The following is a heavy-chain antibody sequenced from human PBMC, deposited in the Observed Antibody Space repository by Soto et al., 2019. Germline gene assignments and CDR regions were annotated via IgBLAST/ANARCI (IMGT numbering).Heavy chain of an antibody. V-gene: IGHV4-34*01. CDR2: INHSGST. J-gene: IGHJ6*02. Sequence: PSETLSLTCAVYGGSFSGYYWSWIRQPPGKGLEWIGEINHSGSTNYNPSLKSRVTISVDTSKNQFSLKLSSVTAADTAVYYCARRGCMDVWGQGTTVTVS. D-gene: IGHD3-10*01. CDR3: ARRGCMDV. CDR1: GGSFSGYY.